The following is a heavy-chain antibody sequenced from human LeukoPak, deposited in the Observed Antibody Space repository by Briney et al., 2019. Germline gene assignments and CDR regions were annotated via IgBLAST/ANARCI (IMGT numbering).Heavy chain of an antibody. CDR1: GFTVSSNY. CDR2: IYSGGST. Sequence: GGSLRLSCAASGFTVSSNYMSWVRQAPGKGLEWVSVIYSGGSTYYADSVKGRFTISRDNSKNTLYLQMNSLRAEDTVVYYCASRRDGYTLYYYYGMDVWGQGTTVTVSS. D-gene: IGHD5-24*01. J-gene: IGHJ6*02. V-gene: IGHV3-53*01. CDR3: ASRRDGYTLYYYYGMDV.